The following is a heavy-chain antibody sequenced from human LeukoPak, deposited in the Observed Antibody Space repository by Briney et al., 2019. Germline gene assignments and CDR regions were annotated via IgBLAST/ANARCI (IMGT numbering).Heavy chain of an antibody. CDR1: GGSFSGYY. D-gene: IGHD2-15*01. Sequence: SETLSLTCAVYGGSFSGYYWSWIRQPPGKGLEWIGEINHSGSTNYNPSLKSRVTISVDTSKNQFSLKLSSVTAEDTAVYYCARDGVIYCSGGSCYYFDYWGQGTLVTVSS. CDR2: INHSGST. CDR3: ARDGVIYCSGGSCYYFDY. V-gene: IGHV4-34*01. J-gene: IGHJ4*02.